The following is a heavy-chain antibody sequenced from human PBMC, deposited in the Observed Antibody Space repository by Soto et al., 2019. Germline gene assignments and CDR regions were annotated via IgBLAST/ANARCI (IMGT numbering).Heavy chain of an antibody. CDR3: ASVLPPFDP. CDR2: INAYNGKT. J-gene: IGHJ5*02. V-gene: IGHV1-18*01. CDR1: GYTFTSYG. Sequence: QVQLVQSGAEVKKPGASVKVSCKASGYTFTSYGISWVRQAPGQGLEWMGWINAYNGKTNNAQKPQGRVTMTTDTSTSTAYMELRILRSDVTAVYYCASVLPPFDPWGQGTLVTVSS.